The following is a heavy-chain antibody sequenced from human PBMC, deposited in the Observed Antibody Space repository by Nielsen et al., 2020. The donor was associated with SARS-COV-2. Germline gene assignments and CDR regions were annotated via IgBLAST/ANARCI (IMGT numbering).Heavy chain of an antibody. Sequence: WIRQSPSRGLEWLGRTYYRSKWYNEYAVSVKSRITINPDTSKNQFSLQLNSVIPEDTAVYFCSRSSSVWYQDYWGRGTLVTVSS. J-gene: IGHJ4*02. D-gene: IGHD6-19*01. V-gene: IGHV6-1*01. CDR2: TYYRSKWYN. CDR3: SRSSSVWYQDY.